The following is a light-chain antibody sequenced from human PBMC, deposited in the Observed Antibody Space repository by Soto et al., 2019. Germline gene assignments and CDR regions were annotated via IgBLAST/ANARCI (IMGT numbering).Light chain of an antibody. Sequence: QSALTQPPSASGTPGQRVTISCSRSSSNIGSNTVNWYQQLPGTAPKLLIYSNNQRPSGVPDRFSGSKSGTSASLAISGLQSEDEADYYCAAWDDSLNGSYVFGTGTKV. J-gene: IGLJ1*01. CDR2: SNN. CDR3: AAWDDSLNGSYV. V-gene: IGLV1-44*01. CDR1: SSNIGSNT.